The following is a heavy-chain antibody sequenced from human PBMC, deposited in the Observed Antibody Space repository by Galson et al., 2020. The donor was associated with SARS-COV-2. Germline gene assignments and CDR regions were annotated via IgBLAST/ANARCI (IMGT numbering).Heavy chain of an antibody. V-gene: IGHV4-39*07. CDR1: VGPISRSRYY. D-gene: IGHD1-26*01. CDR3: AREAGNSWYFDY. Sequence: SETLSLTCTVSVGPISRSRYYWGWIRQPPGKGLEWIGSISYSGSTYYNPSLKSRVTISVDTSKDQFSLKLNSVTAADTAVYFCAREAGNSWYFDYWAQGTLVTVSS. J-gene: IGHJ4*02. CDR2: ISYSGST.